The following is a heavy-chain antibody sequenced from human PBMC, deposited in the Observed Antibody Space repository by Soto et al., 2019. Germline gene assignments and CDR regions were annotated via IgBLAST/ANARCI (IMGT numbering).Heavy chain of an antibody. CDR1: GLTFSSYG. CDR3: AKVYYDSSGYRLRLDY. D-gene: IGHD3-22*01. V-gene: IGHV3-30*18. CDR2: ISYDGSNK. Sequence: GGSLRLSCAASGLTFSSYGMHWVRQAPGKGLEWVAVISYDGSNKYYADSVKGRFTISKDNSKNTLYLQMNSLRAEDTALYYCAKVYYDSSGYRLRLDYWGQGSLVTVSS. J-gene: IGHJ4*02.